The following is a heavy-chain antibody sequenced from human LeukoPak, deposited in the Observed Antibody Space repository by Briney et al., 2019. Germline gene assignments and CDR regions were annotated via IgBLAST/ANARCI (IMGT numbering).Heavy chain of an antibody. Sequence: SETLSLXCTVSGDSITNYFWSWIRQPPGKGLEWIGYIYYTGNTNYKPSLKSRVTISVDTSTNQFSLRLCSVTAADTAVYYCARGRVAYSAYYFDYWGRGTLVTVSS. V-gene: IGHV4-59*01. CDR1: GDSITNYF. D-gene: IGHD2-15*01. J-gene: IGHJ4*02. CDR2: IYYTGNT. CDR3: ARGRVAYSAYYFDY.